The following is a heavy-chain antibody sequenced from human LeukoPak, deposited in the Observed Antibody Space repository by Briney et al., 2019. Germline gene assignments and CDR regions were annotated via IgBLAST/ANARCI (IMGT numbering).Heavy chain of an antibody. V-gene: IGHV3-30*18. CDR2: ISYDGSNK. D-gene: IGHD1-7*01. J-gene: IGHJ4*02. CDR3: AKNSWDY. CDR1: GFTVSSNY. Sequence: PGGSLRLSCAASGFTVSSNYMSWVRQAPGKGLEWVAVISYDGSNKYYADSVKGRFTISRDNSKNTLYLQMNSLRAEDTAVYYCAKNSWDYWGQGTLVTVSS.